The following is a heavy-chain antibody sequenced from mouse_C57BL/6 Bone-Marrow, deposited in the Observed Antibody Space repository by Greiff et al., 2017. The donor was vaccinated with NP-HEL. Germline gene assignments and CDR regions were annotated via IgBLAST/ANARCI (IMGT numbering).Heavy chain of an antibody. Sequence: EVQLQQSGPELVKPGDSVKISCKASGYSFTGYFMNWVMQSHGKSLEWIGRINPYNGDTFYNQKFKGKATLTVDKSSSTAHMELRSLTSEDSAVYYCARNDGYYVGYFDYWGQGTTLTVSS. J-gene: IGHJ2*01. CDR2: INPYNGDT. CDR1: GYSFTGYF. CDR3: ARNDGYYVGYFDY. D-gene: IGHD2-3*01. V-gene: IGHV1-20*01.